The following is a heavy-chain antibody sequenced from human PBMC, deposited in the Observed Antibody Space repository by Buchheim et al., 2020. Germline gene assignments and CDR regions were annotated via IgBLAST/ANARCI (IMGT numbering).Heavy chain of an antibody. D-gene: IGHD5-12*01. CDR2: INHSGST. CDR3: ARGLEWVPTVYYYYGMDV. J-gene: IGHJ6*02. V-gene: IGHV4-34*01. Sequence: QVQLQQWGAGLLKPSETLSLTCAVYGGSFSGYSCTWIRQPPGKGLEWIGEINHSGSTNYNVSLKSRVTISADTSKNQFPRKLSSVTAADTAVYYCARGLEWVPTVYYYYGMDVWGQGTT. CDR1: GGSFSGYS.